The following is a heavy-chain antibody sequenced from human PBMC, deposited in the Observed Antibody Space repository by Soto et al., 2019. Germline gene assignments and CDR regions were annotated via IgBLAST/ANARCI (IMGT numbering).Heavy chain of an antibody. D-gene: IGHD6-13*01. CDR2: ISGSGGST. CDR3: AKFFMVRGPKQPIAAALDY. Sequence: EVQLLESGGGLVQPGGSLRLSCAASGFTFSSYAMSWVRQAPGKGLEWVSAISGSGGSTYYADSVKGRFTISRDNSKNTLYLQMNSLRAEDTAVYYCAKFFMVRGPKQPIAAALDYWGQGTLVTVSS. V-gene: IGHV3-23*01. CDR1: GFTFSSYA. J-gene: IGHJ4*02.